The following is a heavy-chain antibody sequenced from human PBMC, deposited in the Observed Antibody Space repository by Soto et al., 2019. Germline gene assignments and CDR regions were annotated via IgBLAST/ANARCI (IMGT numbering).Heavy chain of an antibody. V-gene: IGHV3-30-3*01. J-gene: IGHJ1*01. D-gene: IGHD4-17*01. CDR2: ISYDGSNK. CDR3: ARDGAYYDSGDHVPGGYFQH. CDR1: GFTFSSYA. Sequence: QVQLVESGGGVVQPGRSLRLSCAASGFTFSSYAMHWVRQAPGKGLEWVAVISYDGSNKYYADSVKGRFTISRDNSKNTLYLQMNSLRAEDTAVYYCARDGAYYDSGDHVPGGYFQHWGQGTLVTVSS.